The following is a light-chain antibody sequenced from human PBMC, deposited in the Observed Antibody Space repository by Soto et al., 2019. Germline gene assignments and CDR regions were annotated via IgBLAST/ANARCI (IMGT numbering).Light chain of an antibody. J-gene: IGKJ2*01. CDR2: DAS. Sequence: EIVLTQSPATLSLSPGERATLSCRASQSVSNYLAWYQQKPGQAPRLLIYDASNRATGIPARFSGSGSKTDFTLTISSLEPEDFAVYYCQQRSNWPPYTFGQGTKLEIK. CDR3: QQRSNWPPYT. V-gene: IGKV3-11*01. CDR1: QSVSNY.